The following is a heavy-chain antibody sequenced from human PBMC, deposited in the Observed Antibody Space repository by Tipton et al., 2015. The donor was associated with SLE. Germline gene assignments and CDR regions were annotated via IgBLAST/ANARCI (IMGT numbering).Heavy chain of an antibody. Sequence: GSLRLSCAASGFTVSSNYMSWVRQAPGKGLEWIGRIYTSGSTNYNPSLKSRVTISVDTPKNHFSLKLSPVTAADTAVYYCASSVNQLGIPSWGQGTLVTVSS. V-gene: IGHV4-4*08. J-gene: IGHJ4*02. D-gene: IGHD7-27*01. CDR3: ASSVNQLGIPS. CDR2: IYTSGST. CDR1: GFTVSSNY.